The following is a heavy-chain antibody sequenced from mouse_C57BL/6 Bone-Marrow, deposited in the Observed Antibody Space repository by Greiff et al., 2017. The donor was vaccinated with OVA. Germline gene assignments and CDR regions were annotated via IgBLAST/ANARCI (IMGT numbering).Heavy chain of an antibody. J-gene: IGHJ4*01. Sequence: EVQGVESGGGLVQPGGSLSLSCAASGFTFTDYYMSWVRQPPGKALEWLGFISTNANGYTSEYSASVKGRFTISRDNSQSILYLQMNALRAEDSATDYCARYKNNFYYYAIDYWGQGTSVTVSS. CDR3: ARYKNNFYYYAIDY. V-gene: IGHV7-3*01. CDR1: GFTFTDYY. D-gene: IGHD1-3*01. CDR2: ISTNANGYTS.